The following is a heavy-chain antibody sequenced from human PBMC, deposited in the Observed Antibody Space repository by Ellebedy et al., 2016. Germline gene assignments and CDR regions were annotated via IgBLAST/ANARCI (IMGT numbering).Heavy chain of an antibody. CDR2: IYYSGST. CDR1: GGSISSSSYY. D-gene: IGHD5-18*01. Sequence: SETLSLTXTVSGGSISSSSYYWGWIRQPPGKGLEWIGSIYYSGSTYYNPSLKSRVTISVDTSKNQFSLKLSSVTAADTAVYYCARRDTYFDYWGQGTLVTVSS. CDR3: ARRDTYFDY. J-gene: IGHJ4*02. V-gene: IGHV4-39*01.